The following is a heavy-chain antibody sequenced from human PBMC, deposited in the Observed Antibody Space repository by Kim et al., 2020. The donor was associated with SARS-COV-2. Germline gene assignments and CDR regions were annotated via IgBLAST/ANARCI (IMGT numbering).Heavy chain of an antibody. D-gene: IGHD1-26*01. V-gene: IGHV4-4*02. CDR1: DGSISSKW. CDR3: ARLDSASGNYFWFGP. CDR2: IFHSGST. J-gene: IGHJ5*02. Sequence: SETLSLTCAVSDGSISSKWWTWVRQPPGKGLEWIGEIFHSGSTNYNPSLKSRVTMSVDKPKNQFSLKLSSVTAADTAVYYCARLDSASGNYFWFGPWGQGTLVTVSA.